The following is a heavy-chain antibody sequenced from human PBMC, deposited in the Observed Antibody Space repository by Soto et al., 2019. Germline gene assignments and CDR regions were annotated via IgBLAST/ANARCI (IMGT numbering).Heavy chain of an antibody. V-gene: IGHV4-61*01. CDR3: ARDSSKYYYGSVSDRYYGMDV. Sequence: SETLSLTGTVADGSMGRSSYYWGWFRQPTGKGLEWVGYIYDSGSTNYYPSLKSRVTTSVDTSKNQLSLKLSSVPAADTAVYYCARDSSKYYYGSVSDRYYGMDVWGQGTTVTVSS. D-gene: IGHD3-10*01. CDR1: DGSMGRSSYY. CDR2: IYDSGST. J-gene: IGHJ6*02.